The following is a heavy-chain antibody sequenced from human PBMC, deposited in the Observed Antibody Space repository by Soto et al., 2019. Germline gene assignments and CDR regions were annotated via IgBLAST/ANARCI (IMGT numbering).Heavy chain of an antibody. J-gene: IGHJ4*02. D-gene: IGHD4-17*01. V-gene: IGHV3-66*01. CDR3: ARAGTVTNFDY. CDR1: GFTVSSNY. CDR2: IYSGGST. Sequence: GGSLRLSCAASGFTVSSNYMSWVRQAPGKGLEWVSVIYSGGSTYYADSVKGRFTISRDNSKNTLYLQMNSLRAEDTAVYYCARAGTVTNFDYWGQGTLVTVSS.